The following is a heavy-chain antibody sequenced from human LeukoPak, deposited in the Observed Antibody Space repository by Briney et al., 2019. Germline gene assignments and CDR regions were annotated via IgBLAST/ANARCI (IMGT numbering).Heavy chain of an antibody. J-gene: IGHJ4*02. D-gene: IGHD6-6*01. CDR3: ASNPKRYSSSAGFDY. Sequence: SETLSLTCTVSGGSISSYYWSWIRQPAGKGLEWIGRIYTSGSTNYNPSLKSRVTMSVDTSKNQFSLKLSSVTAADTAVYYCASNPKRYSSSAGFDYWGQGTLVTASS. CDR2: IYTSGST. CDR1: GGSISSYY. V-gene: IGHV4-4*07.